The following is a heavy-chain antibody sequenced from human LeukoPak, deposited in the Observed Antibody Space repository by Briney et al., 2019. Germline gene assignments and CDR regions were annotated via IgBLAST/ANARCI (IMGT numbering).Heavy chain of an antibody. D-gene: IGHD2-2*01. Sequence: GGSLRLSCAASGFTFSSYSMNWVRQAPGKGLEWVSYISSSSSTIYYVDSVKGRFTISRDNAKNSLHLQVNSLRAEDTAVYYCARENQGYCSSTSCSYFDSWGHGTLVTVSS. V-gene: IGHV3-48*01. CDR1: GFTFSSYS. CDR3: ARENQGYCSSTSCSYFDS. CDR2: ISSSSSTI. J-gene: IGHJ4*01.